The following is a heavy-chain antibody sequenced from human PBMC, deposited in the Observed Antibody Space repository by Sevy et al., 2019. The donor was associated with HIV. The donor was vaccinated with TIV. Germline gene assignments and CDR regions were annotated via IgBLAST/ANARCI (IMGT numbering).Heavy chain of an antibody. V-gene: IGHV3-33*01. D-gene: IGHD3-3*01. Sequence: GGSLRLSCAASGFTFSSYAIHWVRQAPGKGLEWVAVIWYEGSNKYYADSVKGRFTISRDNSKNTLHLQMKSLRAEDTAVYYCVRDDNDFWSGYYASENYCHGMDFRGQGTSVTVSS. CDR2: IWYEGSNK. CDR3: VRDDNDFWSGYYASENYCHGMDF. CDR1: GFTFSSYA. J-gene: IGHJ6*02.